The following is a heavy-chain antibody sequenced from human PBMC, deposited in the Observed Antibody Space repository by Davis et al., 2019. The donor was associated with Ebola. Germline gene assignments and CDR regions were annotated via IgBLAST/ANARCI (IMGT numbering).Heavy chain of an antibody. J-gene: IGHJ4*02. CDR3: AKDRKGAGEDY. V-gene: IGHV3-23*01. Sequence: GESLKISCAASGFTFSSYAMSWVRQAPGKGLEWVSAISGSGGSTYYADSVKGRFTVSRDNSKNTLYLQMNSLRAEDTAVYYCAKDRKGAGEDYWGQGTLVTVSS. CDR1: GFTFSSYA. D-gene: IGHD7-27*01. CDR2: ISGSGGST.